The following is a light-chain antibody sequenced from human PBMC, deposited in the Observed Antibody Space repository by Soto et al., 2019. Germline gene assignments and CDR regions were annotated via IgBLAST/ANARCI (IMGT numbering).Light chain of an antibody. Sequence: DILLTQSPATLSLSRGERATLSCRASQSVGSSLAWFQQKPGQPPRLLIYDASNRATGIPARFNGSGSGTDFTLTISSLEPEDFAVYYCQQRGSWPQLTFGGGTKVEI. CDR1: QSVGSS. J-gene: IGKJ4*01. V-gene: IGKV3-11*01. CDR3: QQRGSWPQLT. CDR2: DAS.